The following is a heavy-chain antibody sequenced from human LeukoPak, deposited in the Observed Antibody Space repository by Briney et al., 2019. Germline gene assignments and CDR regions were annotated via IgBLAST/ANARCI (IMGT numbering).Heavy chain of an antibody. D-gene: IGHD6-19*01. CDR1: GGSFSGYY. Sequence: PSETLSLTCAVYGGSFSGYYWSWIRQPPGKGLEWIGEINHSGSTNYNPSLKSRVTISVDTSKNQFSLELSSVTAADTAVYYCARAVAVAGTFFDYWGQGTLVTVSS. CDR3: ARAVAVAGTFFDY. CDR2: INHSGST. J-gene: IGHJ4*02. V-gene: IGHV4-34*01.